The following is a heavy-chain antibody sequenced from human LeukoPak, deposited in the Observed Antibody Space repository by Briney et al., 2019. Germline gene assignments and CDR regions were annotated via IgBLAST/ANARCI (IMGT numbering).Heavy chain of an antibody. CDR2: IYYSGST. CDR3: AGGSSTSWGWFDP. J-gene: IGHJ5*02. D-gene: IGHD2-2*01. V-gene: IGHV4-39*07. CDR1: GGSISSSSYY. Sequence: SETLSLTCTVSGGSISSSSYYWGWIRQPPGKGLEWIGSIYYSGSTYYNPSLKSRVTISVDTSKNQFSLKLSSVTAADTAVYYCAGGSSTSWGWFDPWGQGTLVTVSS.